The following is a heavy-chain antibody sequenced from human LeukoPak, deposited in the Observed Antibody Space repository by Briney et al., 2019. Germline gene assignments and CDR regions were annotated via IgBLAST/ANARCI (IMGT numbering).Heavy chain of an antibody. V-gene: IGHV1-46*01. Sequence: ASVKVSCEASGYTFTDYYMHWVRQAPGQGLEWMGIIDPSDGNTRYAQKFQDRVTMTRDTATRTVYMDLSSLRSDDTAVYFCAKDRTSIPSRLFYSYHMDVWGQGTTVIVSS. J-gene: IGHJ6*03. CDR2: IDPSDGNT. CDR1: GYTFTDYY. D-gene: IGHD6-6*01. CDR3: AKDRTSIPSRLFYSYHMDV.